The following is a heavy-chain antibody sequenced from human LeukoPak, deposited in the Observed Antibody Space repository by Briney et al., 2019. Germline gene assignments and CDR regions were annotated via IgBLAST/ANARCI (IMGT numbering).Heavy chain of an antibody. CDR3: AKLRTLQLVTYYYYYMDV. CDR1: GFTFSSYA. V-gene: IGHV3-23*01. Sequence: PGGSLRLSCAASGFTFSSYAMSWVRQAPGKGLEWVSVISGSGDSTNYADSVKGRFTISRDNSKNTLYLQMNSLRAEDTAVYYCAKLRTLQLVTYYYYYMDVWGKGTTVTVSS. D-gene: IGHD6-13*01. CDR2: ISGSGDST. J-gene: IGHJ6*03.